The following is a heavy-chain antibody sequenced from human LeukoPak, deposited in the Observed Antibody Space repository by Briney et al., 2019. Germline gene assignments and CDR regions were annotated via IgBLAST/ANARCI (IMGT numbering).Heavy chain of an antibody. CDR1: GYSFTSYW. CDR2: IYPGDSDT. CDR3: ARRWNDHEGYWLDP. D-gene: IGHD1-1*01. V-gene: IGHV5-51*01. J-gene: IGHJ5*02. Sequence: GESLKISCKGSGYSFTSYWIGWVRQMPGKGLEWMGIIYPGDSDTRYSPTFQGQVTISADKSIRTAYLQWSSLKASATAMYYGARRWNDHEGYWLDPWGQGTLVTVSS.